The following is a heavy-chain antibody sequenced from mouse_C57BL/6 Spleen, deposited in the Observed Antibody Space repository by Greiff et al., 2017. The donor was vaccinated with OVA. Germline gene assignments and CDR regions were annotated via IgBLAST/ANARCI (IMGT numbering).Heavy chain of an antibody. CDR2: ISSGGSYT. V-gene: IGHV5-6*01. J-gene: IGHJ2*01. CDR3: ARQGVPGYSNYLYYFDY. CDR1: GFTFSSYG. D-gene: IGHD2-5*01. Sequence: EVQGVESGGDLVKPGGSLKLSCAASGFTFSSYGMSWVRQTPDKRLEWVATISSGGSYTYYPDSVKGRFTISRDNAKNTLYLQMSSLKSEDTAMYYCARQGVPGYSNYLYYFDYWGQGTTLTVSS.